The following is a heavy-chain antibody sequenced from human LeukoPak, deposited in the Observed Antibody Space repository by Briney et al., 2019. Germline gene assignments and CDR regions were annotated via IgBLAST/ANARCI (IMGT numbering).Heavy chain of an antibody. CDR3: ARGKNWYFDL. J-gene: IGHJ2*01. V-gene: IGHV4-34*01. CDR1: GGSFSGYY. CDR2: INHSGST. Sequence: KPSETLSLTCAVYGGSFSGYYWSWIRQPPGKGLEWIGEINHSGSTNYNPSLKSRVTISVDTSKNQFSLKLSSVTAADTAVYYCARGKNWYFDLWGRGTLVTVSS.